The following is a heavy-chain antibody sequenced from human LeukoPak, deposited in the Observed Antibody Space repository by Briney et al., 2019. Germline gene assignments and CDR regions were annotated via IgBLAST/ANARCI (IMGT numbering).Heavy chain of an antibody. CDR1: GGSISSSSYY. CDR2: IYYSGST. J-gene: IGHJ4*02. V-gene: IGHV4-39*07. D-gene: IGHD2-2*01. Sequence: PSETLSLTCTVSGGSISSSSYYWGWLRQPPGKGLEWIGSIYYSGSTYYNPSLKSRVTISVDTSKNQFSLKLSSVTAADTAVYYCARAYQLLKIFGNWGQGTLVTVSS. CDR3: ARAYQLLKIFGN.